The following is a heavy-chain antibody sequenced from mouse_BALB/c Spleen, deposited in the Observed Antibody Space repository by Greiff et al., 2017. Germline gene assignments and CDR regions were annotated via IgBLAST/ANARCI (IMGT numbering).Heavy chain of an antibody. CDR3: AAYYGSSLFAY. CDR2: ISYDGSN. Sequence: ESGPGLVKPSQSLSLTCSVTSYSITSGYYWNWIRQFPGNKLEWMGYISYDGSNNYNPSLKNRISITRDTSKNQFFLKLNSVTTEDTATYYCAAYYGSSLFAYWGQGTLDTVSA. J-gene: IGHJ3*01. D-gene: IGHD1-1*01. V-gene: IGHV3-6*02. CDR1: SYSITSGYY.